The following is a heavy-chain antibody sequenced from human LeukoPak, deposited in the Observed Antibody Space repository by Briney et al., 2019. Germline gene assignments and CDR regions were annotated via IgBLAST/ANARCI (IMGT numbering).Heavy chain of an antibody. V-gene: IGHV4-39*01. J-gene: IGHJ5*02. Sequence: SETLSLTCTVSGGSISSYYWGWIRQPPGKGLEWFGSIYYSGSTYYNPSLKSRVTISVDTSKNQFSLKLSSVTAADTAVYYCASLGTRITIFGVVTSNWFDPWGQGTLVTVSS. CDR2: IYYSGST. CDR3: ASLGTRITIFGVVTSNWFDP. CDR1: GGSISSYY. D-gene: IGHD3-3*01.